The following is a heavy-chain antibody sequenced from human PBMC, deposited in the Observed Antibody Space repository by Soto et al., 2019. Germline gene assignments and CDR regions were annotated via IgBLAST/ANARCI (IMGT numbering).Heavy chain of an antibody. CDR3: VKEVGPCCDWSFHFDS. D-gene: IGHD3-9*01. J-gene: IGHJ4*02. CDR1: GFSFSYFT. CDR2: ISNNASDT. Sequence: GGSLRLSCSASGFSFSYFTIHWVRQAPGKGLEFVSAISNNASDTYYADSVKGRFTISRDNSKNTLYLQMTSLTTEDTAVYYCVKEVGPCCDWSFHFDSWGQGTLVTVSS. V-gene: IGHV3-64D*06.